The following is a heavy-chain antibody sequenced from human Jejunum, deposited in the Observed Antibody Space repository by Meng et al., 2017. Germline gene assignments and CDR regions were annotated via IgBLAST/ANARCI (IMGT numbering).Heavy chain of an antibody. CDR1: GFTVSRYY. CDR2: IYSDGGT. V-gene: IGHV3-66*02. D-gene: IGHD3-10*01. J-gene: IGHJ4*02. Sequence: GESLKISCAASGFTVSRYYMSWVRQGPGKGLEWVSVIYSDGGTFYADDVKGRFTISRDNSKNTLYLQMNSLRVEDTAVYYCARDDGSAPYDFWGPGTLVTVSS. CDR3: ARDDGSAPYDF.